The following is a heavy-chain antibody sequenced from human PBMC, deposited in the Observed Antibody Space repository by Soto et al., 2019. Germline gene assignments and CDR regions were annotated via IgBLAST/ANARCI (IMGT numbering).Heavy chain of an antibody. CDR3: AKDGYSFGGYKFDY. D-gene: IGHD5-18*01. Sequence: EVQLLESGGGFVQPGGSLRISCVASGFGFSSYAMSWVRQAPGKGLEWVSAITGSGGNTYYADSVKGRFTISRDNSKNTLYLQMNTLRAEDTAIYHCAKDGYSFGGYKFDYWGQGTLVTVSS. CDR2: ITGSGGNT. V-gene: IGHV3-23*01. J-gene: IGHJ4*02. CDR1: GFGFSSYA.